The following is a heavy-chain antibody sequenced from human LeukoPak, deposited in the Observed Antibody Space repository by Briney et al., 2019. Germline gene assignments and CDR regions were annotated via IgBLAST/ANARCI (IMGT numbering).Heavy chain of an antibody. Sequence: SETLSLTCTVSGGSISSSSYYWSWIRQPAGKGLEWIGRIYTSGSTNYNPSLKSRVTMSVDTSKNQFSLKLSSVTAADTAVYYCASGFSDEGFDYWGQGTLVTVSS. CDR3: ASGFSDEGFDY. J-gene: IGHJ4*02. CDR1: GGSISSSSYY. V-gene: IGHV4-61*02. D-gene: IGHD3-10*01. CDR2: IYTSGST.